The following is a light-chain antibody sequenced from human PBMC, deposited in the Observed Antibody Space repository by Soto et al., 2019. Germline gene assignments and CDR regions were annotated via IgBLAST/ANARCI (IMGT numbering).Light chain of an antibody. CDR2: EVV. CDR3: SSYTSTMTNV. V-gene: IGLV2-14*01. CDR1: SSDVGGFNS. J-gene: IGLJ1*01. Sequence: QSVLTQPASLSGSPGQSITISCTGTSSDVGGFNSVSWYQLRPGTAPKLILYEVVDRPSGVSYRFSGSTSANTASLTISGLQAADEADYFCSSYTSTMTNVFGSGTKVTVL.